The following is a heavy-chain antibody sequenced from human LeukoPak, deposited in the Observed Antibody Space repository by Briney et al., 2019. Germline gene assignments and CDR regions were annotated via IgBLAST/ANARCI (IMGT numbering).Heavy chain of an antibody. V-gene: IGHV4-59*08. J-gene: IGHJ4*02. CDR3: ARLPRVAGSFHFDY. CDR1: GGSISSYY. D-gene: IGHD6-19*01. Sequence: SETLPLTCTVSGGSISSYYWSWIRQPPGKGLEWIGYIYYSGSTNYNPSLKSRVTISVDTSKNQFSLKLSSVTAADTAVYCCARLPRVAGSFHFDYWGQGTLVTVSS. CDR2: IYYSGST.